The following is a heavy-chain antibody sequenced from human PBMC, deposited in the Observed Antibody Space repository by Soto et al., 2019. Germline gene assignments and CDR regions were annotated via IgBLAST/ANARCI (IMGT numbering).Heavy chain of an antibody. CDR1: GGSNIRDGYY. CDR2: ISYSRGS. J-gene: IGHJ4*02. V-gene: IGHV4-31*03. Sequence: QVQLQESGPGLVKPSQTLSLTCTVSGGSNIRDGYYWSWIRQHPGKDLEGMAYISYSRGSYSNPSLKSRVTISADTSKDQFSLGLTSVTDADTDVYFRARATPAGSADFWGQGTLVTVS. D-gene: IGHD2-2*01. CDR3: ARATPAGSADF.